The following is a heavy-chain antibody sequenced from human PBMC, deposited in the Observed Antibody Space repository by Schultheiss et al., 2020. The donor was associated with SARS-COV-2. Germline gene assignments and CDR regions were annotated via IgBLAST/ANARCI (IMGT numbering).Heavy chain of an antibody. D-gene: IGHD6-13*01. V-gene: IGHV4-39*07. CDR1: GGSISSSSYY. Sequence: SETLSLTCTVSGGSISSSSYYWGWIRQPPGKGLEWIGSIYYSGSTNYNPSLKSRVTISVDTSKNQFSLKLSSVTAADTAVYYCARAYSSSWYVYYYGMDVWGQGTTVTVSS. CDR3: ARAYSSSWYVYYYGMDV. CDR2: IYYSGST. J-gene: IGHJ6*02.